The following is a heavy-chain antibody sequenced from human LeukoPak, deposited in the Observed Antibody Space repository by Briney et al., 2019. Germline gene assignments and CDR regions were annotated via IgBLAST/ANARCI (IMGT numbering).Heavy chain of an antibody. D-gene: IGHD1-14*01. V-gene: IGHV1-18*01. J-gene: IGHJ6*03. CDR3: ARTPDSWYYYYMDV. Sequence: ASVKVSCKVSGYIFTKHGISWVRQAPGQGLEWMAWISGYNGDTKYAQNFQGRVTMTTDTSTSTAYMELRSLRSDDTAVYYCARTPDSWYYYYMDVWGKGTTVTVSS. CDR2: ISGYNGDT. CDR1: GYIFTKHG.